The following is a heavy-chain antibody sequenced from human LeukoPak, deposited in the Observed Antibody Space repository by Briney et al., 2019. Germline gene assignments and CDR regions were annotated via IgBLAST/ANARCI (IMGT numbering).Heavy chain of an antibody. V-gene: IGHV3-33*01. CDR1: GFTFSNHA. CDR3: ARAAAGGSNSFDI. Sequence: GGSLRLSCAASGFTFSNHAMHWVRQAPGKGLEWVAIIWYDRSDKYYADSVKGRFTISRDNSKNTLYLLMNSLRTADTAAYYCARAAAGGSNSFDIWGQGTMVTVSS. D-gene: IGHD6-13*01. CDR2: IWYDRSDK. J-gene: IGHJ3*02.